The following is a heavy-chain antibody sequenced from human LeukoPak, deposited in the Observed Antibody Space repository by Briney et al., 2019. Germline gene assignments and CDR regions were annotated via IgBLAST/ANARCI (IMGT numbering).Heavy chain of an antibody. V-gene: IGHV3-23*01. J-gene: IGHJ4*02. D-gene: IGHD3-3*01. CDR2: VGGKGDVT. CDR3: AKTMPVQYDSWTVGLDN. Sequence: PGGSLRLSCAASGFTFSSYAMSWVRQAPGKGLEYVSTVGGKGDVTYYADSVKGRFTISRDNSRNIVYLQMNSLTGDDTAVYYCAKTMPVQYDSWTVGLDNWGQGTLVTVSS. CDR1: GFTFSSYA.